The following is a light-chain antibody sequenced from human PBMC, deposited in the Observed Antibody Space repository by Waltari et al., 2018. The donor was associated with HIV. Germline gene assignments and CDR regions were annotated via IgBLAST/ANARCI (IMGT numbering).Light chain of an antibody. CDR3: QSYDSSLSDSRV. CDR1: SSNIGAGYD. Sequence: QSALTQPASVSGAPGQRVTISCTGSSSNIGAGYDVHWYQQLPGTAPKLLIYGNSNRPAGVPDRFSGSKSGTSASLAITGLQAEDEADYYCQSYDSSLSDSRVFGGGTKLTVL. CDR2: GNS. V-gene: IGLV1-40*01. J-gene: IGLJ3*02.